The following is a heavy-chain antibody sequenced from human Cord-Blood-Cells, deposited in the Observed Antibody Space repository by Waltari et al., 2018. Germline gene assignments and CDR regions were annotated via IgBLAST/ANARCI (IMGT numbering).Heavy chain of an antibody. Sequence: QLQLQESGPGLVKPSETLSLTCTVSGGSISSSSYYWGWIRQPPGKGLEWIGSIYYSGGTYSNPSLKSRVTISVDTSKNQFSLKLSSVTAADTAVYYCARRYSSSSGFDPWGQGTLVTVSS. J-gene: IGHJ5*02. V-gene: IGHV4-39*01. CDR1: GGSISSSSYY. CDR3: ARRYSSSSGFDP. CDR2: IYYSGGT. D-gene: IGHD6-13*01.